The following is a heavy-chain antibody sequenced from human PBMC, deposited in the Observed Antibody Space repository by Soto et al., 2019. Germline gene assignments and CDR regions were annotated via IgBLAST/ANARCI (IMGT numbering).Heavy chain of an antibody. CDR1: GFTFSSYG. D-gene: IGHD3-10*01. V-gene: IGHV3-33*01. Sequence: QVQLVESGGGVVQPGRSLRLSCAASGFTFSSYGLHWVRQAPGKGLEWVAVIWYDGSNKYYADSVKGRFTISRDNSKNTLYPQMNSLRAEDTAVYYCARESTGSYISWFDPWGQGTLVTVSS. J-gene: IGHJ5*02. CDR2: IWYDGSNK. CDR3: ARESTGSYISWFDP.